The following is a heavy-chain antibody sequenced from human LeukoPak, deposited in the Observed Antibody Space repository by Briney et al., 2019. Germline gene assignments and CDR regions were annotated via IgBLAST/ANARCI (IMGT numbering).Heavy chain of an antibody. V-gene: IGHV3-33*01. CDR1: GFTFSSYG. CDR2: IWYDGSNK. J-gene: IGHJ4*02. CDR3: ARADRRDGYKTGFDY. D-gene: IGHD5-24*01. Sequence: GGSLRLSCAASGFTFSSYGMHWVRQAPGKGLEWVAVIWYDGSNKYYADSVKGRFTISRDNAKNSLYLQMNSLRAEDTAVYYCARADRRDGYKTGFDYWGQGTLVTVSS.